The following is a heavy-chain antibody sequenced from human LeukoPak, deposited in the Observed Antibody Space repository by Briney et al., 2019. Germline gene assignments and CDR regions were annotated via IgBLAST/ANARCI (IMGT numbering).Heavy chain of an antibody. V-gene: IGHV3-23*01. CDR1: GFTFSSYA. CDR2: ISGSGGSA. D-gene: IGHD3-10*01. CDR3: AKTVSGSYSYQGGDY. J-gene: IGHJ4*02. Sequence: GGSLRLSCAASGFTFSSYAMTWVRQAPGKGLEWVSAISGSGGSAYYADSVKGRFTIARDNSKNTLYLQMNSLRAEDTAVYYCAKTVSGSYSYQGGDYWGQGTLVTVSS.